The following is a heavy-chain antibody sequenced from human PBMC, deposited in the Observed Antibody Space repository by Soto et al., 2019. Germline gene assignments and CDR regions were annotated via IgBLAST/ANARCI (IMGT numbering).Heavy chain of an antibody. Sequence: QVQLVQSGAEVKKPGASVKVSCKASGYTFTSYGISWVRQAPGQGLEWMGWISVYSGNTKYAQKFQGRLTMTTDTSTTTAYMELRSLSSDDTAVYYCPRYNGDWPDYRGQGTLVTVSS. CDR2: ISVYSGNT. CDR3: PRYNGDWPDY. V-gene: IGHV1-18*01. D-gene: IGHD4-17*01. J-gene: IGHJ4*02. CDR1: GYTFTSYG.